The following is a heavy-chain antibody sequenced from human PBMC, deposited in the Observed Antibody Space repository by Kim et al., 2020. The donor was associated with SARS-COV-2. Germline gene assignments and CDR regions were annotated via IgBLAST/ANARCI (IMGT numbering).Heavy chain of an antibody. J-gene: IGHJ5*02. D-gene: IGHD6-13*01. Sequence: LKSRVNISEDTAKNQFSLKLSSVTAADTAVYYCARGRYSSSWYGERDWFDPWGQGTLVTVSS. V-gene: IGHV4-34*01. CDR3: ARGRYSSSWYGERDWFDP.